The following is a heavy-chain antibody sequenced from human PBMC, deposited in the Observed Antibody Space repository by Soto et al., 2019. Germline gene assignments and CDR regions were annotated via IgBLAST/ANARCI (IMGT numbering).Heavy chain of an antibody. CDR1: GFTFSNAW. CDR3: TTVTVVPAAMFGYYYYYGMDV. Sequence: PGGSLRLSCAASGFTFSNAWMNWVRQAPGKGLEWVGRIKSKTDGGTTDYAAPVKGRFTISRDDSKNTLYLQMNSLKTEDTAVYYCTTVTVVPAAMFGYYYYYGMDVWGQGTTVTVSS. V-gene: IGHV3-15*07. CDR2: IKSKTDGGTT. J-gene: IGHJ6*02. D-gene: IGHD2-2*01.